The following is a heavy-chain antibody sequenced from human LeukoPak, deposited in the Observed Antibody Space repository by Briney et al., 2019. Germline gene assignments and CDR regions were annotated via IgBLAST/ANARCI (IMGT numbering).Heavy chain of an antibody. CDR1: GYTFTSYY. D-gene: IGHD3-16*02. J-gene: IGHJ5*02. V-gene: IGHV1-46*01. Sequence: ASVTDSCKASGYTFTSYYMHWARQAPGQGLEWMGIINPSGGSTSYAQKFQGRVTMTRDTSTSTVYMELSSLRSEDTAVYYCARDKYVWGSYPSCWFYPWGQGSVVSVSS. CDR3: ARDKYVWGSYPSCWFYP. CDR2: INPSGGST.